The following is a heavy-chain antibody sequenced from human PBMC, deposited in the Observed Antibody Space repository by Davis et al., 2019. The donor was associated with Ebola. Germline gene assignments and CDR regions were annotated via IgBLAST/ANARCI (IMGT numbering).Heavy chain of an antibody. CDR1: GFTFSNYW. CDR2: IKQDGSDK. V-gene: IGHV3-7*03. Sequence: GESLKISCAASGFTFSNYWMSWVRQAPGKGLEWVANIKQDGSDKYYVDSVNGRFTISRDNAKNSLYLQMNSLRAEDTAVYYCAREAIVGGTDDAFDIWGQGTMVTVSS. CDR3: AREAIVGGTDDAFDI. J-gene: IGHJ3*02. D-gene: IGHD1-26*01.